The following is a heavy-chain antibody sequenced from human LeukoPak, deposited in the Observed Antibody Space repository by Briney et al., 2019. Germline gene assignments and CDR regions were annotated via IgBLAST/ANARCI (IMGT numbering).Heavy chain of an antibody. CDR2: IIPILGIA. D-gene: IGHD6-6*01. CDR3: ARDLEYTHYYYGMDD. Sequence: ASVKVSCKASGDTFSSYSISWVRQAPGQGLEWMGRIIPILGIANYAQKFQGRVTITADKSTSTAYMELSSLRSEDTAVYYCARDLEYTHYYYGMDDWGQGTTVTVSS. J-gene: IGHJ6*02. V-gene: IGHV1-69*04. CDR1: GDTFSSYS.